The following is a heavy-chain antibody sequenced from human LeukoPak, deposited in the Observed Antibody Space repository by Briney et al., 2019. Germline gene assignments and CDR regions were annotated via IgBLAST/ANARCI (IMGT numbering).Heavy chain of an antibody. J-gene: IGHJ4*02. D-gene: IGHD6-19*01. V-gene: IGHV1-69-2*01. CDR3: ATGPAVAGTWAHLQPYTIN. CDR2: VDPEDGET. CDR1: GYTFTDYY. Sequence: ASVKVSCKVSGYTFTDYYMHWVQQAPGKGLEWMGLVDPEDGETIYAEKFQGRVTITADTSTDTAYMELSSLRSEDTAVYYCATGPAVAGTWAHLQPYTINWGPGTLVTVSS.